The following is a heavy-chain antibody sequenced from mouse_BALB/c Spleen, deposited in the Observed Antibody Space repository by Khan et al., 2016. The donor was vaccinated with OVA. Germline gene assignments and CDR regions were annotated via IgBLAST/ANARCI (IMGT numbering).Heavy chain of an antibody. Sequence: QVQLQQSGAELAKPGASVKMSCKASGYTFPSYWMHWVKQRPGQGLEWIGYINPSTDYTEYNQKFKDKATLTADKSSSTAYIQLSRLTSEDSAVYYCANHGSTSAWFTYWGQGTLVTVSA. CDR3: ANHGSTSAWFTY. CDR2: INPSTDYT. D-gene: IGHD1-1*01. J-gene: IGHJ3*01. V-gene: IGHV1-7*01. CDR1: GYTFPSYW.